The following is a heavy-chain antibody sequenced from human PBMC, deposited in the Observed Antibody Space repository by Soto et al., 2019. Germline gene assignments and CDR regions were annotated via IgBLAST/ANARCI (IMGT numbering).Heavy chain of an antibody. J-gene: IGHJ4*02. CDR2: ISSSGTFT. V-gene: IGHV3-21*01. CDR1: GFTSRTYS. Sequence: GGSLRLFCAASGFTSRTYSMNWVRQAPGKGLEWVSSISSSGTFTYYADSVKGRFTISRDNAKNSLYLQMNSLRAEDTAVYYCARGFDWVSGTYYFDYWGPGTLVTVSS. D-gene: IGHD3-10*01. CDR3: ARGFDWVSGTYYFDY.